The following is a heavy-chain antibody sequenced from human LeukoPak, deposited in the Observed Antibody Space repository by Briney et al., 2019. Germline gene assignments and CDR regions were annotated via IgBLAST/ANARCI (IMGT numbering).Heavy chain of an antibody. CDR1: GGSISNYY. D-gene: IGHD3-22*01. CDR3: ARLAHPDSSRWYFDY. CDR2: IYYSGST. Sequence: PSETLSLTCTVSGGSISNYYWSSIPQPPRKGLEWIGYIYYSGSTTYNPSLKSRVTISVHKSKNQFSLNLTSMTAADSALYFWARLAHPDSSRWYFDYWGQGTLVTVSS. V-gene: IGHV4-59*01. J-gene: IGHJ4*02.